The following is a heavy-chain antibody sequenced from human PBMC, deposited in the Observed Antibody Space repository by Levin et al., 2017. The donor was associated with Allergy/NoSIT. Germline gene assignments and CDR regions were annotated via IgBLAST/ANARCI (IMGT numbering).Heavy chain of an antibody. V-gene: IGHV3-48*02. Sequence: PGESLKISCAASGFTFSSYSMNWVRQAPGKGLEWVSYISSSSSTIYYADSVKGRFTISRDNAKNSLYLQMNSLRDEDTAVYYCAREDTRYDSSGYFDYWGQGTLVTVSS. J-gene: IGHJ4*02. CDR1: GFTFSSYS. CDR2: ISSSSSTI. D-gene: IGHD3-22*01. CDR3: AREDTRYDSSGYFDY.